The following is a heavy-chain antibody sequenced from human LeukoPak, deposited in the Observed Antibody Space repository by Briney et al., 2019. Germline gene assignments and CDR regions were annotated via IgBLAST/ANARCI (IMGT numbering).Heavy chain of an antibody. CDR2: ISGSGGST. Sequence: GGSLRLSCAASGFTFSSYAMSWVRQAPGKGLEWVSAISGSGGSTYYADSVKGRFTISRDNAKNSLYLQMNSLRAEDTAVYYCARDAAWFGELLDAFDIWGQGTMVTVSS. D-gene: IGHD3-10*01. CDR1: GFTFSSYA. CDR3: ARDAAWFGELLDAFDI. V-gene: IGHV3-23*01. J-gene: IGHJ3*02.